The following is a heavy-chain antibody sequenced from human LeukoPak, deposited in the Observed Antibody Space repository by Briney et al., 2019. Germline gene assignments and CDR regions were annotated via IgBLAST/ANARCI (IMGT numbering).Heavy chain of an antibody. D-gene: IGHD2-21*02. V-gene: IGHV4-59*11. CDR2: INYSGTS. CDR1: GGSISSPY. J-gene: IGHJ5*02. CDR3: ARGEGTYCGGDCYPNWFDP. Sequence: KPSETLSLTCTVSGGSISSPYWSWIRQPPGKGLEWIAYINYSGTSNYNPSLKSRVTISIDTSKNQFSLKLSSVTAADTAVYYCARGEGTYCGGDCYPNWFDPWGQGTLVTVSS.